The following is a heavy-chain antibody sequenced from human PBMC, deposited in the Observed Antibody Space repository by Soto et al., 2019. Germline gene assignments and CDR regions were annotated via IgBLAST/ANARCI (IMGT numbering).Heavy chain of an antibody. D-gene: IGHD3-10*01. Sequence: SVPLSLPCTVSGGSISSGGYYRSWIRQHPGKGLEWVGYIYYSGSTYYNPSLKSRVTISVDTSKNQFSLKLSSVTAADTAVYYCARLMYYYGSGSYPELLDYWGQGTLVTVSS. CDR2: IYYSGST. V-gene: IGHV4-30-4*08. CDR3: ARLMYYYGSGSYPELLDY. CDR1: GGSISSGGYY. J-gene: IGHJ4*02.